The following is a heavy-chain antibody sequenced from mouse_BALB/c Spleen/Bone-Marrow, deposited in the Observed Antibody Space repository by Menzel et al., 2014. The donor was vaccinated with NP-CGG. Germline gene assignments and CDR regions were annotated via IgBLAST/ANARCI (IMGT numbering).Heavy chain of an antibody. CDR1: GYTFTDHA. J-gene: IGHJ4*01. CDR2: ISGYYGDA. D-gene: IGHD2-14*01. CDR3: ARSGKVRNAVDY. V-gene: IGHV1S137*01. Sequence: VQLQQSGAKLVRPGVSVKISCKGSGYTFTDHAIHWVKRSHAKSLEWIGVISGYYGDAIYNQKFKGKATMTVDKSSSTAYVELARLTSEDSAIYYCARSGKVRNAVDYWGQGTSVTVSS.